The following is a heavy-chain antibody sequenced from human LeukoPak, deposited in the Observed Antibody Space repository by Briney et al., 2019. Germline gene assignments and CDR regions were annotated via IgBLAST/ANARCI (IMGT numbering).Heavy chain of an antibody. D-gene: IGHD3-10*01. V-gene: IGHV3-7*01. Sequence: PGGSLRLSCAASGFTFTSYWMIWVRQAPGKGLEWVANINEDGSEKYYVGSVEGRFTISRDNAKNSVFLQMNGLRADDTAMYYCASSSYSCSSSWGQGTLVTVSS. CDR3: ASSSYSCSSS. CDR1: GFTFTSYW. CDR2: INEDGSEK. J-gene: IGHJ5*02.